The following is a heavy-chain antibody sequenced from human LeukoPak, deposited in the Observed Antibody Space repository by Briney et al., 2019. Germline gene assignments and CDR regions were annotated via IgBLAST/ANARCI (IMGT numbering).Heavy chain of an antibody. CDR3: AREGLRYFDLYYYYGMDV. CDR2: IIPIFGTA. D-gene: IGHD3-9*01. Sequence: GASVKVSCKASGGTFSSYATSWVRQAPGQGLEWMGGIIPIFGTANYAQKFQGRVTITADESTSTAYMELSSLRSEDTAVYYCAREGLRYFDLYYYYGMDVWGQGTTVTVSS. V-gene: IGHV1-69*13. CDR1: GGTFSSYA. J-gene: IGHJ6*02.